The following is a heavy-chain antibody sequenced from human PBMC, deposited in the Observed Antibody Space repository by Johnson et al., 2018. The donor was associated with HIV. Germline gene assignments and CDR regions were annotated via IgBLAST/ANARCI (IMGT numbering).Heavy chain of an antibody. Sequence: QVQLVESGGGLVKPGGSLRLSCAASGFTFSDYYMIWIRQAPGKGLEWVSYISSSGNTIYYADSVKGRFTISRDNAKNSLYLQMNSLRAEDTAVYYCAKDEEGYSSAWSAVPAFDIWGQGTMVTVSS. J-gene: IGHJ3*02. CDR1: GFTFSDYY. CDR3: AKDEEGYSSAWSAVPAFDI. D-gene: IGHD6-13*01. V-gene: IGHV3-11*04. CDR2: ISSSGNTI.